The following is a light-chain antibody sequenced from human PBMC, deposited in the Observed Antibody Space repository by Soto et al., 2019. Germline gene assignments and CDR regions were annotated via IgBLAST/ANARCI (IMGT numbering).Light chain of an antibody. CDR3: QQYGSSGT. Sequence: EIVLTQSPATLSLSPGERATLSCRASQSVSSSLGWYQQRPGQAPRLLIYDASSRAAGSPARFSGSGSGTDFTLTISRLEPEDFAVYYCQQYGSSGTFGQGTKVDIK. CDR1: QSVSSS. V-gene: IGKV3-20*01. CDR2: DAS. J-gene: IGKJ1*01.